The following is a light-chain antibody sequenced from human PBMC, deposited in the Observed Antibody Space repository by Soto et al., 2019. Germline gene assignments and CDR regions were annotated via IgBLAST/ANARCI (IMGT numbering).Light chain of an antibody. Sequence: EIVMTQSPVTLSVSPGERATLSCRASQSVGRNLAWYQQKPGQAPRLLIYDASNRATGIPARFSGSGSGTEFTLIISSLQSEDFAVYYCQQFNKWPPGFGPGTKVDIK. V-gene: IGKV3-15*01. CDR1: QSVGRN. CDR3: QQFNKWPPG. CDR2: DAS. J-gene: IGKJ3*01.